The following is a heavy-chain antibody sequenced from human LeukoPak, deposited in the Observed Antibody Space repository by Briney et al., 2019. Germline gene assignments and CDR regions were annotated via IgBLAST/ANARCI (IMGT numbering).Heavy chain of an antibody. Sequence: TGGSLRLSCAASGFTFSSYDIHWVRQATGKGLEWVSGIGTAGEIYYPGSVKGRFTISRENAKNSLYLQMNSLRAGDTAVYYCARAAYSSSWGWFDPWGQGTLVTVSS. V-gene: IGHV3-13*01. CDR1: GFTFSSYD. D-gene: IGHD6-13*01. CDR2: IGTAGEI. CDR3: ARAAYSSSWGWFDP. J-gene: IGHJ5*02.